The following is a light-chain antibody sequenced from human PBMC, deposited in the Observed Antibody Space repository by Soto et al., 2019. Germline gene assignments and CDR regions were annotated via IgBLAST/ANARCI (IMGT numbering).Light chain of an antibody. Sequence: EVVLTQSPGTLSLSPGERATLSCRASQSVNNNYLAWYQQKPGQAPRLLIYGASRRATGIPDSFSGGGSGTDFTLTISRLEPEDFAVYYCQQYGNSPTFGQGTKLEIK. CDR1: QSVNNNY. CDR3: QQYGNSPT. V-gene: IGKV3-20*01. CDR2: GAS. J-gene: IGKJ2*01.